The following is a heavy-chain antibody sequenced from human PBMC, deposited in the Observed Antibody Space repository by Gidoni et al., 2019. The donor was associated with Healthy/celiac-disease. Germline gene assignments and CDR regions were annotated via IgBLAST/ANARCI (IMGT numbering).Heavy chain of an antibody. CDR2: INTNSGGT. D-gene: IGHD6-19*01. CDR3: ASLAVAGTNWFDP. V-gene: IGHV1-2*02. J-gene: IGHJ5*02. CDR1: EETCTGYY. Sequence: PGAFVTVSCRAGEETCTGYYMHWVRQAPGQGLEWMGWINTNSGGTNHAQKCQGMFTMTSDKAISTAHRGMRRPRADATSLYDCASLAVAGTNWFDPWGQGTLVTVSS.